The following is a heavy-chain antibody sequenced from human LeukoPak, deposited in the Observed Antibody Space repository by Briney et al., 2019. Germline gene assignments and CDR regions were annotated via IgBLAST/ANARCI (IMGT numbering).Heavy chain of an antibody. CDR2: ISAYNGNT. CDR3: SNDHPTFLVGVGLDY. J-gene: IGHJ4*02. Sequence: ASETVSRKASGYTFTSYGISWVRQAPGQGLEWMGWISAYNGNTNYAQNPQGRVTMTTGTSTSTAYMEPKSLRSDATAVVYWSNDHPTFLVGVGLDYWGQGTLVTVSS. D-gene: IGHD2-21*01. CDR1: GYTFTSYG. V-gene: IGHV1-18*01.